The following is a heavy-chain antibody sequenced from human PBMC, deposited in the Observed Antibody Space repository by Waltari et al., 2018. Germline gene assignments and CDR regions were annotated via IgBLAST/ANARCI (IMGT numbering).Heavy chain of an antibody. Sequence: QVQLQESGPGLVKPSETLSLTCTVSGGSISSYYWSWIRQPPGKGLELIGYIYYSGSTNYNPSRKSRVTISVDTSKNQFSLKLSSVTAADTAVYYCARGDGYNLPDAFDIWGQGTMVTVSS. CDR3: ARGDGYNLPDAFDI. D-gene: IGHD5-12*01. CDR2: IYYSGST. CDR1: GGSISSYY. J-gene: IGHJ3*02. V-gene: IGHV4-59*01.